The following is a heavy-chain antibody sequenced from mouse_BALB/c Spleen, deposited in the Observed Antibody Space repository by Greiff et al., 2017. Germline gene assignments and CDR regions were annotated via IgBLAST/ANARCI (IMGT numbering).Heavy chain of an antibody. D-gene: IGHD2-3*01. Sequence: EVKLMESGGGLVQPGGSLRLSCATSGFTFTDYYMSWVRQPPGKALEWLGFIRNKANGYTTEYSASVKGRFTISRDNSQSILYLQMNTLRAEDSATYYCARDMRFYDGYSRFAYWGQGTLVTVSA. CDR2: IRNKANGYTT. CDR1: GFTFTDYY. CDR3: ARDMRFYDGYSRFAY. V-gene: IGHV7-3*02. J-gene: IGHJ3*01.